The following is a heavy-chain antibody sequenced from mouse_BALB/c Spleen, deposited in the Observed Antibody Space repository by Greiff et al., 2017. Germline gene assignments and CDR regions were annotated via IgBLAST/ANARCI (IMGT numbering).Heavy chain of an antibody. V-gene: IGHV3-2*02. CDR2: ISYSGST. CDR3: ARWGTGTDY. CDR1: GYSITSDYA. Sequence: EVQLQQSGPGLVKPSQSLSLTCTVTGYSITSDYAWNWIRQFPGNKLEWMGYISYSGSTSYNPSLKSRISITRDTSKNQFFLQLNSVTTEDTATYYCARWGTGTDYWGQGTTLTVSS. D-gene: IGHD4-1*01. J-gene: IGHJ2*01.